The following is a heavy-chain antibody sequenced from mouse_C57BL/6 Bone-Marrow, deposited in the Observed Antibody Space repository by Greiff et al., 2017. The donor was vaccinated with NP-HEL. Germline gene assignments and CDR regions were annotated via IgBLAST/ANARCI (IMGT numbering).Heavy chain of an antibody. CDR2: IDPENGDT. D-gene: IGHD1-1*01. CDR3: TSYYGSGDY. CDR1: GFNIKDDY. V-gene: IGHV14-4*01. J-gene: IGHJ2*01. Sequence: VQLQQSGAELVRPGASVKLSCTASGFNIKDDYMHWVKQRPEQGLEWIGWIDPENGDTEHASKFQGKATITADTSSNTAYLQLSSLTSEDTAVYYCTSYYGSGDYWGQGTTLTVSS.